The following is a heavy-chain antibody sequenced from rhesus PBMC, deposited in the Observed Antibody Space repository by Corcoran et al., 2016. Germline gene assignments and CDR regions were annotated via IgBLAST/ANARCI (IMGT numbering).Heavy chain of an antibody. CDR3: ARDDPGGIAAAGVDY. D-gene: IGHD6-43*01. Sequence: QVQLQESGPGLVKPSETLSLTCAVSGGSVSSSNWWRWIRPPPGKGHEWIGYISGSIDSTYYNPSLKSRVTIATDTSKNQFALKLSSVTAADTAVYYCARDDPGGIAAAGVDYWGQGVLVTVSS. J-gene: IGHJ4*01. CDR1: GGSVSSSNW. CDR2: ISGSIDST. V-gene: IGHV4-65*01.